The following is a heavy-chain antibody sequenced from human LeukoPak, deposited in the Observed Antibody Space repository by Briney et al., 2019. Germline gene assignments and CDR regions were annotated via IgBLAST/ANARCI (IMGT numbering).Heavy chain of an antibody. V-gene: IGHV3-23*01. CDR2: ISGSSHSRT. CDR1: GFRFSSYA. CDR3: AKDRSLGRLVHEAFDV. D-gene: IGHD3-16*01. Sequence: AGGSLRLSCAASGFRFSSYAMSWVRQAPGQGLEWVSTISGSSHSRTDYADSVKGRFTISRDNSQNTLFLQVDTLRVEDTATYYCAKDRSLGRLVHEAFDVWGQGTMVVVSS. J-gene: IGHJ3*01.